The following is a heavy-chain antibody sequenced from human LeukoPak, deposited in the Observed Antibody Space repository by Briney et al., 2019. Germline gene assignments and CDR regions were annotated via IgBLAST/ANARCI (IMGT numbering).Heavy chain of an antibody. V-gene: IGHV3-11*01. CDR2: ISGSGATL. J-gene: IGHJ4*02. Sequence: GGSLRLSCAASGFNFSDHYMSWVRQAPGRGLEGVTYISGSGATLHHADSVKGRFTISRDNAKTSLSLQMNSLRAEDTALYYCARALYGSSGYYDYWGQGILVTVSS. CDR1: GFNFSDHY. D-gene: IGHD3-22*01. CDR3: ARALYGSSGYYDY.